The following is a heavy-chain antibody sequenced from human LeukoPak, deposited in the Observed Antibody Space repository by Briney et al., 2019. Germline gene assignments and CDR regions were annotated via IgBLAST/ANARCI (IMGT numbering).Heavy chain of an antibody. D-gene: IGHD2-15*01. CDR3: ANDEGCSGDNCYSGSQLIGH. CDR1: GFSFRTYA. V-gene: IGHV3-23*01. Sequence: GGSLRLSCAASGFSFRTYAMSWVRQAPGKGLEWVSGISGSGGTTHYGDSVKGRFTISRDNSKNTLFLQMNSLRVEDTAIYYCANDEGCSGDNCYSGSQLIGHWGQGTLVTVSS. J-gene: IGHJ4*02. CDR2: ISGSGGTT.